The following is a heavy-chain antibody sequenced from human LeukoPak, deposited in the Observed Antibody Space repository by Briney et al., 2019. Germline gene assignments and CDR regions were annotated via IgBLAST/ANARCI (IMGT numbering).Heavy chain of an antibody. V-gene: IGHV1-69*05. Sequence: ASVKVSCKASGGTFSSYAISWVRQAPGQGLEWMGGIIPIFGTANYAQKFQGRVTIPTDESTSPTYMELGSLKSEDTAVYYCARVVRGRLYYYMDVWGKGTTVTVSS. D-gene: IGHD3-10*01. CDR2: IIPIFGTA. CDR3: ARVVRGRLYYYMDV. CDR1: GGTFSSYA. J-gene: IGHJ6*03.